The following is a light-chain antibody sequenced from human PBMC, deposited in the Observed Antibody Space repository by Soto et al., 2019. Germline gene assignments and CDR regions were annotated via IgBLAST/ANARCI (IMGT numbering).Light chain of an antibody. CDR2: DAS. CDR1: QNVANNY. CDR3: EQYGSTPLT. Sequence: EIVLTQSPGTLSLSPGERATLSCRASQNVANNYLAWYQQKPGQAPRFLIYDASSRATGIPDRFSGSGSGTDFTLTISRLEPGDFAVYYCEQYGSTPLTFGGGTKVEIK. V-gene: IGKV3-20*01. J-gene: IGKJ4*01.